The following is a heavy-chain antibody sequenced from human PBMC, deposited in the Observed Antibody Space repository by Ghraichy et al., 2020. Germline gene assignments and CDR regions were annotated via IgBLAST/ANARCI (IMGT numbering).Heavy chain of an antibody. Sequence: GGSLRLSCAASGFSLSSYWMAWVRQAPGKGLEWVANIKRDGSDIHYLDSVKDRFTITRDNAKNYLYLQMSSLRGEDPAVYYCVKDWTYTNSGLFYDVYDFWGQGTMVTVSS. CDR2: IKRDGSDI. CDR3: VKDWTYTNSGLFYDVYDF. CDR1: GFSLSSYW. J-gene: IGHJ3*01. D-gene: IGHD3-3*01. V-gene: IGHV3-7*03.